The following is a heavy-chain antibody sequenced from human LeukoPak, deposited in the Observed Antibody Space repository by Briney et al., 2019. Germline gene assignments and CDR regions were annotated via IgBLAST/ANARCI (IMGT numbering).Heavy chain of an antibody. CDR2: ISSSGKS. Sequence: SETLSLTCAVSGGSISTTDFDWAWIRQPPGQGLEWVATISSSGKSYYNPYLMSRVTISVDTSKNQFSLDVTSVTAADTGLFYCARFKGGTGFDYWGRGILVIVS. V-gene: IGHV4-39*01. CDR1: GGSISTTDFD. CDR3: ARFKGGTGFDY. D-gene: IGHD1-26*01. J-gene: IGHJ4*02.